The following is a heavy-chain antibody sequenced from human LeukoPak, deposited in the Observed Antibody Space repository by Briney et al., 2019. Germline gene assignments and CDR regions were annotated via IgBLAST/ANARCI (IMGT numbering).Heavy chain of an antibody. J-gene: IGHJ6*03. V-gene: IGHV1-69*05. CDR1: GGSFSSHA. CDR3: ARGLQYQLLKALGYDYMDV. D-gene: IGHD2-2*01. CDR2: IIPISGTA. Sequence: SVKVSCKASGGSFSSHAIAWVRQAPGQGPEWMGGIIPISGTANYAQKFQGRVTITTDESTSTAYMELSSLTSDDTAVYYCARGLQYQLLKALGYDYMDVWGEGTTVTVSS.